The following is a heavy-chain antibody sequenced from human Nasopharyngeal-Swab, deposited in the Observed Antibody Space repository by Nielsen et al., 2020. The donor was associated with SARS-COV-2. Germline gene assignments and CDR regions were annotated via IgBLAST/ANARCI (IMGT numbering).Heavy chain of an antibody. Sequence: GGSLRLSCAASGFTFNNYNFNWVRQAPGKGLEWVSSISSSSSYIYYADSVKGRITISRDNAKNTLYLQMNSLRAEDTAVYYCASIRGYFDYWGQGTLVTVSS. V-gene: IGHV3-21*01. D-gene: IGHD3-22*01. J-gene: IGHJ4*02. CDR2: ISSSSSYI. CDR1: GFTFNNYN. CDR3: ASIRGYFDY.